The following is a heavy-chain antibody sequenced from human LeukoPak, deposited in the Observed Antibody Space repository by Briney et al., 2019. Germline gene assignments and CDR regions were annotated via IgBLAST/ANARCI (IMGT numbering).Heavy chain of an antibody. CDR2: VFKSGKT. CDR1: GDSISGSNLY. V-gene: IGHV4-39*01. CDR3: ARIQGEIVVVSAAIGP. J-gene: IGHJ5*02. D-gene: IGHD2-2*02. Sequence: SETLSLTCTVSGDSISGSNLYWGWIRQSPEKGLEWIGSVFKSGKTYYNPSLRSRVTMSVDTSTNQFSLRLTSVTAADTAVYYCARIQGEIVVVSAAIGPWGQGTLVSVSS.